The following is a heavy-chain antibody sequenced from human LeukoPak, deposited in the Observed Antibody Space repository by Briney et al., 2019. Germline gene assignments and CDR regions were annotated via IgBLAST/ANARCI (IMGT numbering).Heavy chain of an antibody. Sequence: GGSLRLSCAASGFTFSSYAMSWVRQAPGKGLEWVSAISGSDGSTYYADSVKGRFTISRDNSKNTLYLQMNSLRAEDTAVYYCAKYLLDWNLLYYFDYWGQGTLVTVSS. V-gene: IGHV3-23*01. CDR2: ISGSDGST. J-gene: IGHJ4*02. CDR1: GFTFSSYA. D-gene: IGHD1-7*01. CDR3: AKYLLDWNLLYYFDY.